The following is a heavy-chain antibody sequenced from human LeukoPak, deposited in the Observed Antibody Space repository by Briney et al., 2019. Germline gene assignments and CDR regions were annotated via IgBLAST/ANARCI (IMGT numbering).Heavy chain of an antibody. CDR3: ARHRLCSSSCEGSAFDI. CDR1: GYSFTSYW. J-gene: IGHJ3*02. CDR2: IYPGDSDT. Sequence: GESLKISCQGSGYSFTSYWIGWVRQMPGKGLEWMGIIYPGDSDTRYSPSFQGQVTISADKSISTAYLQWSSLKASDAAMYYCARHRLCSSSCEGSAFDIWGQGTMVTVSS. D-gene: IGHD6-13*01. V-gene: IGHV5-51*01.